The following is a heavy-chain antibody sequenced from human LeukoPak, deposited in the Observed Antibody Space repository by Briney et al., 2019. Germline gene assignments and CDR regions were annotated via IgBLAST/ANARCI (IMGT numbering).Heavy chain of an antibody. CDR3: AKGNCGGDCYTYYYFYMDV. J-gene: IGHJ6*03. Sequence: PGGSLRLSCAASGFTFSSYGMHWVRQAPGKGLEWVAFIRYDGSNKYYADSVKGRFTISRDNSKSTLYLQMNSLRAEDTAVYYCAKGNCGGDCYTYYYFYMDVWGKGTTVTVSS. CDR2: IRYDGSNK. CDR1: GFTFSSYG. V-gene: IGHV3-30*02. D-gene: IGHD2-21*02.